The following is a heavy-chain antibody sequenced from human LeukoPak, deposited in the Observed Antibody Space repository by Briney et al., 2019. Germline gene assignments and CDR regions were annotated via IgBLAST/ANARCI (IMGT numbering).Heavy chain of an antibody. D-gene: IGHD3-3*01. CDR2: INSDGSST. Sequence: QPGGSLRLSCAASGFTFNSYWMHWVRQAPGKGLVWVSRINSDGSSTSYADSVKGRFTISRDNAKNTLYLQMYSLRAEDTAVYYCARARARAIFGVVSTPINYYYYYMDVWGKGTTVTVSS. V-gene: IGHV3-74*01. CDR3: ARARARAIFGVVSTPINYYYYYMDV. J-gene: IGHJ6*03. CDR1: GFTFNSYW.